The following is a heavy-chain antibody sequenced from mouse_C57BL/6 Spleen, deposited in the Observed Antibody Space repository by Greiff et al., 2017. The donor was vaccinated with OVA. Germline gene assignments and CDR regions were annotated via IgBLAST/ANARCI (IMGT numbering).Heavy chain of an antibody. Sequence: EVKLQQSGPGLVKPSQSLSLTCSVTGYSITSGYYWNWIRQFPGNKLEWMGYISYDGSNNSNPSLKNRISLTRDTSKNQFFLKLNSVTPEDTATYYCARESPYYYAPFDYWGQGTTLTVSS. J-gene: IGHJ2*01. V-gene: IGHV3-6*01. CDR1: GYSITSGYY. D-gene: IGHD1-1*01. CDR2: ISYDGSN. CDR3: ARESPYYYAPFDY.